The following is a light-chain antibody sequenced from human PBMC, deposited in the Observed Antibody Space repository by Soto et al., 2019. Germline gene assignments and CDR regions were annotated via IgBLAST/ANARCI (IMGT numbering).Light chain of an antibody. J-gene: IGKJ1*01. CDR2: GAS. CDR3: QQYNNWPWT. Sequence: TQSPGTQSLSPVERATLSCRASQSVSSTYLIWYQQKPGQAPRRLIYGASTRATAIPARFSGSGSGTEFTLTISSLQSEYFAVYYCQQYNNWPWTFGQGTKV. CDR1: QSVSSTY. V-gene: IGKV3-15*01.